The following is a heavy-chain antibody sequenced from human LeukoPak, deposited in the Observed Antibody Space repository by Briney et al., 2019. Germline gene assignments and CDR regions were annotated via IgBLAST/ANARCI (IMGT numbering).Heavy chain of an antibody. J-gene: IGHJ4*02. CDR2: IKQDGSEK. Sequence: GGSLRLSCAASGFTFSSYWMSWVRQAPGKGLEWVANIKQDGSEKYYVDSVKGRFTISRDNAKNSLYLQMNSRRAEDTAVYYCARDYPRGAWRSYFDYWDQGTLVTVSS. CDR1: GFTFSSYW. D-gene: IGHD3-3*01. CDR3: ARDYPRGAWRSYFDY. V-gene: IGHV3-7*01.